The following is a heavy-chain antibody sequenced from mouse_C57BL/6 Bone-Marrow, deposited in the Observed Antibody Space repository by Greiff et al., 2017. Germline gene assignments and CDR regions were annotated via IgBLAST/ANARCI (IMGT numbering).Heavy chain of an antibody. CDR1: GFTFSSYA. CDR3: AREITTVLGDY. Sequence: EVQLMESGGGLVKPGGSLKLSCAASGFTFSSYAMSWVRQTPEKRLEWVATISDGGSYTYYPDNVKGRFTISRDNAKNNLYLQMSHLKSEDTAMYYCAREITTVLGDYWGQGTTLTVSS. CDR2: ISDGGSYT. V-gene: IGHV5-4*01. D-gene: IGHD1-1*01. J-gene: IGHJ2*01.